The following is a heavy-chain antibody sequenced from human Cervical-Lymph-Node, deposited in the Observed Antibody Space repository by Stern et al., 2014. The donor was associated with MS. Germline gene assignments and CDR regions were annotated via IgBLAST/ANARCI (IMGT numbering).Heavy chain of an antibody. Sequence: ESGPVLVKSTETLTLTCTVSGFSLSNSTMGVTWIRQPPGKALEWLAHIFSNDEKSYTTSLKSRLTISKDTSKSQVVLTMTNMDPVDTATYYCARMAVSYDFWSGTRLKELDYWGQGTLVTVSS. CDR2: IFSNDEK. CDR1: GFSLSNSTMG. V-gene: IGHV2-26*01. J-gene: IGHJ4*02. D-gene: IGHD3-3*01. CDR3: ARMAVSYDFWSGTRLKELDY.